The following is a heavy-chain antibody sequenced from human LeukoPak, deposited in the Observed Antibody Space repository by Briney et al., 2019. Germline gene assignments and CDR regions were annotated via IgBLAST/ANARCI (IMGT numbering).Heavy chain of an antibody. D-gene: IGHD3-10*01. CDR2: IYYSGST. CDR3: ARDKTKGYYYGSGPSGRWFDP. J-gene: IGHJ5*02. V-gene: IGHV4-59*01. Sequence: SETLSLTCAVSGGSISSYSWSWVRQPPGKGLEWIGYIYYSGSTNYNPSLKSRVTISSGTSKNKLSLKLMSVPAAEAAVFYCARDKTKGYYYGSGPSGRWFDPWGQGTLVTVSS. CDR1: GGSISSYS.